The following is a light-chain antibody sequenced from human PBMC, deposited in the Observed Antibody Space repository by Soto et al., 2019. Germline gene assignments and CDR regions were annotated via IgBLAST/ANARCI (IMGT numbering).Light chain of an antibody. CDR1: QGISNY. CDR3: QKYNSPPWT. V-gene: IGKV1-27*01. J-gene: IGKJ1*01. Sequence: NQMTQSPSSLSASVGDRVTITCRASQGISNYLAWYQQKPGKVPKLLIYAASTLHSGVPSRFSGSGSGTDFTLTISSLQSEEVATYYCQKYNSPPWTFGQGTKVYIK. CDR2: AAS.